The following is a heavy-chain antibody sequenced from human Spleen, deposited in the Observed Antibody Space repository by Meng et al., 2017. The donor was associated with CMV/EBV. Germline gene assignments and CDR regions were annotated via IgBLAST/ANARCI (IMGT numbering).Heavy chain of an antibody. J-gene: IGHJ4*02. Sequence: GGSLRLSCAASGFTFSSYSMNWVRQAPGKGLEWVSYISSSSSTIYYADSVKGRFTISADKSISTAYLQWSSLKASDSAMYYCARQLDFWSLDYWGQGTLVTVSS. CDR2: ISSSSSTI. V-gene: IGHV3-48*01. CDR3: ARQLDFWSLDY. D-gene: IGHD3-3*01. CDR1: GFTFSSYS.